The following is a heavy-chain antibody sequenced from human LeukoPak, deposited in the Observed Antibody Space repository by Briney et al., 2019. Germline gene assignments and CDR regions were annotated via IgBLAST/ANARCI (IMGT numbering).Heavy chain of an antibody. CDR1: GFTFRNYA. D-gene: IGHD3-9*01. CDR3: VKGGYDIVTGYQRIDY. Sequence: GGSLRLSCSASGFTFRNYAMHWVRQAPGKGLEYVSAITSNGGSTYYADSVKGRFTISRDNSKNTLYLQMSSLRAEDTAVYYCVKGGYDIVTGYQRIDYWGQGTLVTVSS. J-gene: IGHJ4*02. CDR2: ITSNGGST. V-gene: IGHV3-64D*06.